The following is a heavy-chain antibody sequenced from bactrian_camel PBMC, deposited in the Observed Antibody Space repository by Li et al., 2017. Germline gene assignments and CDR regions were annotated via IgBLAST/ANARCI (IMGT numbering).Heavy chain of an antibody. CDR1: GFTVSAYA. J-gene: IGHJ4*01. V-gene: IGHV3S31*01. D-gene: IGHD4*01. CDR3: TNEVEVHNEYEHNG. CDR2: INGRGNGT. Sequence: VQLVESGGGLVQPGGSLRISCEASGFTVSAYAMSWVRQAPGKGLEWVSAINGRGNGTYYADSVKGRFTIPRDNAKNTLYLQLNDLKTEDTAMYYCTNEVEVHNEYEHNGWGQGTQVTVS.